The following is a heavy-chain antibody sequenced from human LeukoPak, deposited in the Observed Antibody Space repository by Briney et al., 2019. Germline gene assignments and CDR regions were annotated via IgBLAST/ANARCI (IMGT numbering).Heavy chain of an antibody. V-gene: IGHV4-59*08. CDR1: GGSISSPY. CDR3: ARHGSASGWYRSHFDY. Sequence: PSETLSLTCTVSGGSISSPYWSWIRQPPGKGLEWIGYIFYTGITSYNPSLKSRVTMSVDTSKNQFSLKLSSVTAADTAVYYCARHGSASGWYRSHFDYWGQGTLVTVSS. J-gene: IGHJ4*02. D-gene: IGHD6-19*01. CDR2: IFYTGIT.